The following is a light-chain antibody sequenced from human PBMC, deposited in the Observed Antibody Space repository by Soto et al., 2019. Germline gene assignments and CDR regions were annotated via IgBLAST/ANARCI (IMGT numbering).Light chain of an antibody. CDR2: AAS. V-gene: IGKV1-39*01. CDR3: QQSYSSPYT. CDR1: QSISRH. Sequence: DIQMTQSPSPLSTSVGDRVTITCRASQSISRHLNWYQQKPGKAPKVLIYAASSLQSGVPSRFRGSGSGTDFTLTISSLPPEDFATYYCQQSYSSPYTFGQGTQLEV. J-gene: IGKJ2*01.